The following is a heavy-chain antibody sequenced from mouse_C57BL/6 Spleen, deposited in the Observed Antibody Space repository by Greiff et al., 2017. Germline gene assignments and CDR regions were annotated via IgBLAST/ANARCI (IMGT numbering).Heavy chain of an antibody. J-gene: IGHJ3*01. CDR2: IDPETGGT. CDR1: GYTFTDYE. CDR3: ARSESY. V-gene: IGHV1-15*01. Sequence: VKLVESGAELVRPGASVTLSCKASGYTFTDYEMHWVKQTPVHGLEWIGAIDPETGGTAYNQKFKGKAILTADKSSSTAYMELRSLTSEDSAVYYCARSESYGGQGTLVTVSA.